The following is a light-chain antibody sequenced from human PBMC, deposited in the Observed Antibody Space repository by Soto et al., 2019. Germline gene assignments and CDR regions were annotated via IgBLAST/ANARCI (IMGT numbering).Light chain of an antibody. J-gene: IGLJ1*01. CDR2: GNS. Sequence: QSVLTQPTSVSGAPGQRVTISCTGSSSNIGAGYDVHWYQQLPGTAPKLLIYGNSNRPSGVPDRLSGSKSGTSASLAITGLQAEDEADYYCQSYDSSLSGHYVFGTGTKLTVL. CDR1: SSNIGAGYD. V-gene: IGLV1-40*01. CDR3: QSYDSSLSGHYV.